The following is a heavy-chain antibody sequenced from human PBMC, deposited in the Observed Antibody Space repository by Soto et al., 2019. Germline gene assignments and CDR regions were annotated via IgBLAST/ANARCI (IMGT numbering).Heavy chain of an antibody. CDR3: AKDSGYDDYQSRDS. D-gene: IGHD4-17*01. CDR2: ISWDSGIV. V-gene: IGHV3-9*01. Sequence: EVQLVESGGGLLQPGKSLRLSCAPSGFTFDDYAMHWVRQAPGKCLEWVSGISWDSGIVAYADSVKGRFTISRDNAKSSLYLQMNSLRPEDTALYFCAKDSGYDDYQSRDSWGQGTLVTVSS. CDR1: GFTFDDYA. J-gene: IGHJ4*02.